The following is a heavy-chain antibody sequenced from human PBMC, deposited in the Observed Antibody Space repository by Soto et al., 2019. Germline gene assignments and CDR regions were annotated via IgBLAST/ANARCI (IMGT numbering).Heavy chain of an antibody. V-gene: IGHV4-34*01. J-gene: IGHJ5*02. CDR2: INHSGST. D-gene: IGHD2-2*01. CDR1: GGSFSGYY. CDR3: ARGARDIVVVPAAPGWFDP. Sequence: SETLSLTCAVYGGSFSGYYLSWIRQPPGKGLEWIGEINHSGSTNYNPSLKSRVTISVDTSKNQFSLKLSSVTAADTAVYYCARGARDIVVVPAAPGWFDPWGQGTLVTVYS.